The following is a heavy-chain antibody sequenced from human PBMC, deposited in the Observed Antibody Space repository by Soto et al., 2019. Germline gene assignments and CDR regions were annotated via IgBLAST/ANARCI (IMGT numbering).Heavy chain of an antibody. Sequence: GGSLRLSCAASGFTFSSYSMNWVRQAPGKGLEWVSYISSSSSTIYYADSVKGRFTISRDNAKNSLYLQMNSLRDEDTAVYYCLSGSSYGEGLYGMDVWVQGTTVSVSS. V-gene: IGHV3-48*02. CDR3: LSGSSYGEGLYGMDV. CDR1: GFTFSSYS. J-gene: IGHJ6*02. D-gene: IGHD6-6*01. CDR2: ISSSSSTI.